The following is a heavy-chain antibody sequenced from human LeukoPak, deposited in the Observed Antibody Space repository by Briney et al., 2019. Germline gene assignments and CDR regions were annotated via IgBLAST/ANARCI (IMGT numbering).Heavy chain of an antibody. CDR2: INYSGTT. J-gene: IGHJ4*02. CDR1: GDSISSSGYF. Sequence: SETLSLTCTVSGDSISSSGYFWAWIRQSPGKGLEWIGAINYSGTTYYTPSLKSRVTMSVDTSRNQFSLRLSSVTAADTAVYYCARETVPGFWRNWGQGTLVAASS. D-gene: IGHD2-2*03. CDR3: ARETVPGFWRN. V-gene: IGHV4-39*07.